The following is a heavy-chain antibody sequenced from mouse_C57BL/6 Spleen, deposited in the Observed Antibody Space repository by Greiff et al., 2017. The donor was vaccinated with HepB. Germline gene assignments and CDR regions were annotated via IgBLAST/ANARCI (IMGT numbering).Heavy chain of an antibody. Sequence: VKLMESGPELVKPGASVKISCKASGYAFSSSWMNWVKQRPGKGLEWIGRIYPGDGDTNYNGKFKGKATLTADKSSSTAYMQLSSLTSEDSAVYFCARNYYGSKNAMDYWGQGTSVTVSS. CDR3: ARNYYGSKNAMDY. V-gene: IGHV1-82*01. CDR2: IYPGDGDT. CDR1: GYAFSSSW. D-gene: IGHD1-1*01. J-gene: IGHJ4*01.